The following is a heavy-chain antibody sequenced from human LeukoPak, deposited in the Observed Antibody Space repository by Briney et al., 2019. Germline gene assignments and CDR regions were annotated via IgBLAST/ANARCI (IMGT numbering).Heavy chain of an antibody. D-gene: IGHD3-22*01. CDR1: GFTFSSYG. V-gene: IGHV3-33*06. Sequence: GGSLRLSCAASGFTFSSYGMHWVRQAPGKGLEWVAVICYDGSNKYYADSVKGRFTISRDNSKNTLYLQMNSLRAEDTAVYYCAKDPGLGGYYYDSSGYPSWGQGTLVTVSS. J-gene: IGHJ4*02. CDR3: AKDPGLGGYYYDSSGYPS. CDR2: ICYDGSNK.